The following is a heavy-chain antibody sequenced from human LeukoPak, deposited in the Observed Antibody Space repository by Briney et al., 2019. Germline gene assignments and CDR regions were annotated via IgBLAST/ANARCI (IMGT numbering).Heavy chain of an antibody. D-gene: IGHD6-19*01. J-gene: IGHJ4*02. Sequence: SETLSLTCAVYGGSFSGYYWGWIRQPPGKGLEWIGEINHSGSTNYNPSLKSRVTISVDTSKNQFSLKLSSVTAADTAVYYCARRPGIAVAGTPWDYWGQGTLVTVSS. V-gene: IGHV4-34*01. CDR2: INHSGST. CDR1: GGSFSGYY. CDR3: ARRPGIAVAGTPWDY.